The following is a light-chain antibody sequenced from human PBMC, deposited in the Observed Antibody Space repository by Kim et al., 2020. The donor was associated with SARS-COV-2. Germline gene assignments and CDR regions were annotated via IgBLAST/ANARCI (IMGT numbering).Light chain of an antibody. V-gene: IGKV3-20*01. CDR2: DAS. CDR3: QQYTSSPIT. J-gene: IGKJ5*01. CDR1: QTVRSGY. Sequence: VLTQSPGTLSLSPGERATLSCRASQTVRSGYLAWYQLKPGQAPSLVMYDASSRAAGIPDRFSGSGSGTDFTLTISRLEPEDFAVYYCQQYTSSPITFGQGTRLEIK.